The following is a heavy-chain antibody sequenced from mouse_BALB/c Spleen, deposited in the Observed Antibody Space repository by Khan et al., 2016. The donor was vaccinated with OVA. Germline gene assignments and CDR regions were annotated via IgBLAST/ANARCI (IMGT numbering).Heavy chain of an antibody. CDR2: IWGDGSI. V-gene: IGHV2-3*01. J-gene: IGHJ2*01. Sequence: VQLKESGPGLVEPLQSLFITWTVSGFLLTSNGVSWVRQPPGKGLEWLGVIWGDGSINYHSVLKSRLSISKDNSKSQVLLKLNSLHTADTATYYCANLRVFYFNYWGQGTTLTVSS. CDR3: ANLRVFYFNY. CDR1: GFLLTSNG.